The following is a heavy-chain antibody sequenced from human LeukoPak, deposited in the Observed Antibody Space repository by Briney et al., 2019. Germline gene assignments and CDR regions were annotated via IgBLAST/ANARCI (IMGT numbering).Heavy chain of an antibody. V-gene: IGHV4-59*12. CDR3: ARVGDTYYWYFDL. J-gene: IGHJ2*01. Sequence: SETLSLTCTVSGGSTSSYYWSWIRQPPGKGLEWIGYIYYSGSTNYNPSLKSRGTISVDTSKSQFSLKLSSVTAADTAVYYCARVGDTYYWYFDLWGRGTLVTVSS. CDR1: GGSTSSYY. D-gene: IGHD2/OR15-2a*01. CDR2: IYYSGST.